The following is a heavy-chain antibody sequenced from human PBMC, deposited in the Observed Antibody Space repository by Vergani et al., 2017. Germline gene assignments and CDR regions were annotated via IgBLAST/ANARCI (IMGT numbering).Heavy chain of an antibody. J-gene: IGHJ4*02. Sequence: VQLVESGGGVVQPGGSLRLSCAASGFTFSSYSMNWVRQAPGKGLEWVSSISSSSSYIYYADSVKGRFTISRDKAKNSLYLQMNSLRAEDTAVYYCARDSSDDGDYRWGYWGQGTLVTVSS. V-gene: IGHV3-21*01. CDR1: GFTFSSYS. CDR3: ARDSSDDGDYRWGY. CDR2: ISSSSSYI. D-gene: IGHD4-17*01.